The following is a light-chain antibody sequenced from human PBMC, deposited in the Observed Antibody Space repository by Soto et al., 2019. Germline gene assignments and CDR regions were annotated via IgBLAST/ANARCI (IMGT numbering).Light chain of an antibody. V-gene: IGKV1-8*01. J-gene: IGKJ1*01. CDR1: QGISSY. Sequence: AIRMTQSPSSFSASTGDRVTSTCRASQGISSYLAWYQQKPGKAPKLLIYAASTLPSGVPSRFSGSGSGTDFTLTISCLQSEDFATYYGQQYYSYPRTFGQGTKVEIK. CDR3: QQYYSYPRT. CDR2: AAS.